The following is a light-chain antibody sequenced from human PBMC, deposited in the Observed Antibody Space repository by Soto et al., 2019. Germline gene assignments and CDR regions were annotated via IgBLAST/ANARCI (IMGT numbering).Light chain of an antibody. CDR2: GNS. Sequence: QSVLTQPPSVSGAPGQRVTISCTGNSSNIGAGYDVHWYQQLPGTAPKLLMYGNSNRPSGVPDRFSGSKSGTSASLAITGLQAEDEADYYCQSYDNSLSGSWVFGGGTKLTVL. V-gene: IGLV1-40*01. J-gene: IGLJ3*02. CDR3: QSYDNSLSGSWV. CDR1: SSNIGAGYD.